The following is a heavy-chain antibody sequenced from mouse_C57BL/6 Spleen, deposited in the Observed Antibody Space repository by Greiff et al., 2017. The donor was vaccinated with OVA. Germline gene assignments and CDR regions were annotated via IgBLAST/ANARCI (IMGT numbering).Heavy chain of an antibody. J-gene: IGHJ4*01. D-gene: IGHD2-4*01. CDR3: AKNKGYDYEGHAMDY. V-gene: IGHV2-5*01. CDR2: IWRGGST. CDR1: GFSLTSYG. Sequence: QVQLKESGPGLVQPSQSLSITCTVSGFSLTSYGVHWVRQSPGKGLEWLGVIWRGGSTDYNAAFMSRLSITKDNSKSQGFFKMNSLQADDTAIYYCAKNKGYDYEGHAMDYWGQGTSVTVSS.